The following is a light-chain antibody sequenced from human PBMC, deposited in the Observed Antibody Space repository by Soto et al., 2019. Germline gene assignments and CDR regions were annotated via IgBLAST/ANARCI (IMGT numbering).Light chain of an antibody. J-gene: IGKJ1*01. CDR2: GAS. CDR3: QQYYSSPWT. CDR1: QSVTNIY. Sequence: EIVLTQSPGTLSLSPGERATLSCRASQSVTNIYLAWYQQKSGQAPKLLIYGASSRTTGIPDRFSGSGSGTEFTLTISRLDPEDFAVYYCQQYYSSPWTFGQGTKVEIK. V-gene: IGKV3-20*01.